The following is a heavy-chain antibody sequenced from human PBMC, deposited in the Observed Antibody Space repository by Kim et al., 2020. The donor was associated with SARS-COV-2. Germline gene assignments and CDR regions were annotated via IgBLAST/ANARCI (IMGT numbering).Heavy chain of an antibody. V-gene: IGHV3-21*01. D-gene: IGHD4-17*01. J-gene: IGHJ4*02. CDR3: ARAPPPDYGDYFSDY. Sequence: DSVKGRFTISRDNAKNSLYLQMNSLRAEDTAVYYWARAPPPDYGDYFSDYWGQGTLVTVSS.